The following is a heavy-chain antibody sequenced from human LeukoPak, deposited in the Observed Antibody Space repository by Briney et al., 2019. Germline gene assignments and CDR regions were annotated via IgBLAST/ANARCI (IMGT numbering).Heavy chain of an antibody. CDR1: GGSISRGSYY. CDR3: ARLTLGYYYDSSGLGLDY. J-gene: IGHJ4*02. Sequence: SETLSLTCTVSGGSISRGSYYWSWIRQPPGKGLEWIGEINHSGSTNYNPSLKSRVTISVDTSKNQFSLKLSSVTAADTAVYYCARLTLGYYYDSSGLGLDYWGQGTLVTVSS. CDR2: INHSGST. D-gene: IGHD3-22*01. V-gene: IGHV4-39*07.